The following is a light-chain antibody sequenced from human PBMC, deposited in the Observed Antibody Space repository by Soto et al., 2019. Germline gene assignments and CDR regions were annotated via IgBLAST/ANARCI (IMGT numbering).Light chain of an antibody. CDR2: GAS. J-gene: IGKJ1*01. CDR1: HSISGS. Sequence: TKSLVALSVSPEGSAALSCRASHSISGSVAWYQQKPGQAPRLLIHGASTRAPGFPARFSGSGSGTDFTLTISILQSEDFTVYYCQQYNSWPWTFGQGTNVDIK. V-gene: IGKV3-15*01. CDR3: QQYNSWPWT.